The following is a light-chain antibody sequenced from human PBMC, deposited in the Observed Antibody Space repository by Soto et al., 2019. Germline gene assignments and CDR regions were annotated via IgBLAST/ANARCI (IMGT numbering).Light chain of an antibody. CDR1: QSVSRY. Sequence: EIVLTQSPGTLSLSPGERATLSCRASQSVSRYLAWYQQKPGQAPRVLIYGASSRATGIPDRFSGSGSGTXXXLXISRLEPEDFAVYYCQQYGSSPWTFGQGTKVEIK. CDR3: QQYGSSPWT. V-gene: IGKV3-20*01. CDR2: GAS. J-gene: IGKJ1*01.